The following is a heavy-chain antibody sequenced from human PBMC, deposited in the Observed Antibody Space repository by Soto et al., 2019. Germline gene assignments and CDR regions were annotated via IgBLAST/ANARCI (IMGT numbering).Heavy chain of an antibody. CDR1: GFTFSSYD. J-gene: IGHJ6*02. V-gene: IGHV3-13*01. CDR2: IGTAGDT. CDR3: ARDHGEGGMDV. D-gene: IGHD3-10*01. Sequence: GGSLRLSCAASGFTFSSYDMHWVRQATGKGLEWVSAIGTAGDTYYPGSVKGRFTISRENAKNSLYLQMNSLRAEDTAVYYCARDHGEGGMDVWGQGTTVTVSS.